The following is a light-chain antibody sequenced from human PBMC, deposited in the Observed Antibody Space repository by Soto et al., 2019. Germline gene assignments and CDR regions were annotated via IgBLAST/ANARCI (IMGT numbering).Light chain of an antibody. CDR3: QTWGTGIHVV. CDR2: LDSDGSH. Sequence: QPVLTQSPSASASLGASVKLTCTLSSGYSSYAIAWHQQQPEKGPRYLMKLDSDGSHTKGDAIPDRFSGSSSGAERYLTISSLQSEEEADYYCQTWGTGIHVVFGGGTQLTVL. CDR1: SGYSSYA. V-gene: IGLV4-69*01. J-gene: IGLJ2*01.